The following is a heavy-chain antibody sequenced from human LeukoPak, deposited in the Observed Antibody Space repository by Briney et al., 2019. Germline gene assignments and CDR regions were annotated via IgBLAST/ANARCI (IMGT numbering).Heavy chain of an antibody. CDR2: ISAYNGNT. CDR1: GYTFTSYG. D-gene: IGHD2-2*03. CDR3: ARGSRNGWIRVYGMDV. J-gene: IGHJ6*02. Sequence: GASVKVSCKASGYTFTSYGISWVRQAPGQGLEWMGWISAYNGNTNYAQKLQGRVTMTRNTSISTAYMELSSLRSEDTAVYYCARGSRNGWIRVYGMDVWGQGTTVTVSS. V-gene: IGHV1-18*01.